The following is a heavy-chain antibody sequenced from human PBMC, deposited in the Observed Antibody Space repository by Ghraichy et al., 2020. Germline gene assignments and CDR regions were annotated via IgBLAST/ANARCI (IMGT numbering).Heavy chain of an antibody. CDR3: AREIASYYYGMDV. Sequence: GESLNISCAASGFTVSSNYMSWVRQAPGKGLEWVSVIYSGGSTYYADSVKGRFTISRDNSKNTLYLQMNSLRAEDTAVYYCAREIASYYYGMDVWGQGTTVTVSS. CDR1: GFTVSSNY. V-gene: IGHV3-53*01. J-gene: IGHJ6*02. CDR2: IYSGGST.